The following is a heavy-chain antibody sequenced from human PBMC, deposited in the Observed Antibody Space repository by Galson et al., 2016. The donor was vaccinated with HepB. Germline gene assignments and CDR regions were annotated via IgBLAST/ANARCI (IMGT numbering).Heavy chain of an antibody. J-gene: IGHJ4*02. Sequence: SLRLSCAASGFTFTSYWMHWVRQTPGKGLVLVAFINGAGTTTTHADSVKGRFTISRDNARNTVFLQMNSLRVEDTAVYYGVRGRDYVLEFGGGQGTLVTVAS. CDR3: VRGRDYVLEFG. V-gene: IGHV3-74*01. CDR2: INGAGTTT. D-gene: IGHD3-3*02. CDR1: GFTFTSYW.